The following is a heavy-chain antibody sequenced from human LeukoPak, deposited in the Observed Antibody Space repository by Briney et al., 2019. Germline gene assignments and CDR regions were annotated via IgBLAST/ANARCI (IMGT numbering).Heavy chain of an antibody. CDR3: ARVAYYDFVYYGMDV. CDR2: INPNSGGT. J-gene: IGHJ6*02. Sequence: ASVKVSCKASGYTFTGYYMHWVRQAPGQGLEWMGWINPNSGGTNYAQKFEGRVTMTRDTSISTAYMELSWSTSDDTAVYYCARVAYYDFVYYGMDVWGQGTTVIVSS. D-gene: IGHD3-3*01. V-gene: IGHV1-2*02. CDR1: GYTFTGYY.